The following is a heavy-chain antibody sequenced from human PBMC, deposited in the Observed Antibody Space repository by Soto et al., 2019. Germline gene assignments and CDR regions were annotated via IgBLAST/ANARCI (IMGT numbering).Heavy chain of an antibody. J-gene: IGHJ4*02. CDR3: ASGWVIAARPLDY. Sequence: QVQLVESGGGLVKPGGSLRLSCAASGFTFSDYYMSWIRQAPGKGLEWVSYISSSSSYTNYADSVKGRFTISRDNAKNSLYLQMNSLRAEDTAVYYCASGWVIAARPLDYWGQGTLVTVSS. D-gene: IGHD6-6*01. CDR1: GFTFSDYY. V-gene: IGHV3-11*06. CDR2: ISSSSSYT.